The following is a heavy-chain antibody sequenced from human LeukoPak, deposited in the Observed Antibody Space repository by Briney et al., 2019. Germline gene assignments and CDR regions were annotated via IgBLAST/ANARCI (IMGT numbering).Heavy chain of an antibody. Sequence: GRSLRLSCAASGFTFSTYAMHWVRQAPGKGLEWVAVISYDGASKYYADSVKGRFTFSRDNSKNSLYLQMNSLRAEDTAVYYCARDAVWAAAIFDYWGQGTLVTVSS. J-gene: IGHJ4*02. CDR1: GFTFSTYA. CDR3: ARDAVWAAAIFDY. D-gene: IGHD6-13*01. V-gene: IGHV3-30-3*01. CDR2: ISYDGASK.